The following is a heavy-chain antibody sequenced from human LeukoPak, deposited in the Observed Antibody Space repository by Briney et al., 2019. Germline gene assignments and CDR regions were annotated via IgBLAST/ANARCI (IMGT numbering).Heavy chain of an antibody. Sequence: GESLKISCKASGYTFTMNWIGWVRQMPGKGLEWMGIIYPGDSDTKYSPSFQGQVTISADKSISTAYLQWSSLKASDTAMYYCATHYDYCGGDCYPAFDIWGQGTTVTVSS. J-gene: IGHJ3*02. D-gene: IGHD2-21*02. CDR1: GYTFTMNW. V-gene: IGHV5-51*01. CDR3: ATHYDYCGGDCYPAFDI. CDR2: IYPGDSDT.